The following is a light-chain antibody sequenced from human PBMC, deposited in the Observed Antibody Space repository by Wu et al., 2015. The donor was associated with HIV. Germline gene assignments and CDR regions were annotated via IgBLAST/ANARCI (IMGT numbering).Light chain of an antibody. CDR3: QQYNGYPYT. CDR1: QNINSW. V-gene: IGKV1-5*03. Sequence: DIQMTQSPSTLSGSVGDTVTITCRASQNINSWLAWYQQKPGTAPKLLIFKASVLEIGVPSRFSGSGSGTEFTLTVSSLRPDDSATYYCQQYNGYPYTFGKGTKLEIK. CDR2: KAS. J-gene: IGKJ2*01.